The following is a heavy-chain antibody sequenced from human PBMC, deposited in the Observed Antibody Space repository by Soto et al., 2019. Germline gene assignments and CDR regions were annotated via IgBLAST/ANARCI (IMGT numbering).Heavy chain of an antibody. CDR1: GFTFSSYG. Sequence: QVQLVESGGGVVQPGRSLRLSCAASGFTFSSYGMHWVRQAPGKGLEWVAVISYDGSNKNYADSVKGRFTISRDNSKNTLYQQMNSLRAEDTAVYYCAKVIAASWRDGMDVWGQGTTVTVSS. V-gene: IGHV3-30*18. CDR2: ISYDGSNK. CDR3: AKVIAASWRDGMDV. J-gene: IGHJ6*02. D-gene: IGHD6-13*01.